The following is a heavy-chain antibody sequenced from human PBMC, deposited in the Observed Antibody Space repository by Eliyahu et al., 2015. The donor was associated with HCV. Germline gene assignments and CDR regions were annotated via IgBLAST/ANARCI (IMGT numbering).Heavy chain of an antibody. Sequence: EVQLVESGGGLIQPGGSLRLSCAASGFTVXSNYMSWVRQAPGKGLEWVSVIYSGGSTYYADSVKGRFTISRDNSKNTLYLQMNSLRAEDTAVYYCARLYDYVQKHAGAFDIWGQGTMVTVSS. CDR3: ARLYDYVQKHAGAFDI. D-gene: IGHD3-16*01. CDR1: GFTVXSNY. CDR2: IYSGGST. V-gene: IGHV3-53*01. J-gene: IGHJ3*02.